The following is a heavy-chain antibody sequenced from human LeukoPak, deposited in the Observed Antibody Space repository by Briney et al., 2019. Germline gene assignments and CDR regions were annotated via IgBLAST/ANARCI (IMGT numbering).Heavy chain of an antibody. CDR1: GFTFTEYA. CDR3: ARLHEQLWYD. J-gene: IGHJ4*02. CDR2: ISSTGSTI. D-gene: IGHD5-18*01. V-gene: IGHV3-48*03. Sequence: GGSLRLSCAASGFTFTEYAMSWVRQAPGKGLEWISYISSTGSTIYYTDSVKGRFTISRDNAKNSLYLQMNSLRAEDTAVYYCARLHEQLWYDWGQGTLVTVSS.